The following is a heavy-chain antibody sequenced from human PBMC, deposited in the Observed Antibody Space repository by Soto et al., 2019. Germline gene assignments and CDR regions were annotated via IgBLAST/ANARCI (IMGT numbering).Heavy chain of an antibody. V-gene: IGHV3-23*01. CDR3: ATLSGYSPWYYYYYSMDV. CDR2: ISGSGGST. J-gene: IGHJ6*02. CDR1: GFTFSSYA. Sequence: EVQLLESGGGLVQPGGSLRLSCAASGFTFSSYAMSWVRQAPGKGLEWVSAISGSGGSTYYADSVKGRFTISRDNSKNTQYLQMNSLRAEDTAVYYCATLSGYSPWYYYYYSMDVWGQGTTVTVSS. D-gene: IGHD5-12*01.